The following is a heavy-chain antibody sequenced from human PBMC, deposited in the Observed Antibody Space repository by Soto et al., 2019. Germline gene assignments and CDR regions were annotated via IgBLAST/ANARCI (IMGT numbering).Heavy chain of an antibody. CDR3: ARGGGLTPNFDY. CDR1: GGSISSYY. D-gene: IGHD7-27*01. V-gene: IGHV4-59*01. Sequence: SETLSLTCTVSGGSISSYYWSWIRQPPGKGLEWIGYIHSSGNSNYNPSLKSRVTASADTSKNQFSLKLKSVTAADTAVYYCARGGGLTPNFDYWGQGTLVTVS. CDR2: IHSSGNS. J-gene: IGHJ4*02.